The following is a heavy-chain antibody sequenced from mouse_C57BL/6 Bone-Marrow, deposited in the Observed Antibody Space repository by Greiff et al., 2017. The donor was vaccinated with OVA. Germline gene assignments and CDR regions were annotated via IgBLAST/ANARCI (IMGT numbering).Heavy chain of an antibody. D-gene: IGHD2-12*01. J-gene: IGHJ2*01. V-gene: IGHV1-82*01. CDR3: ARYEGHFDD. CDR1: GYAFSSSW. Sequence: VQLQQSGPELVKPGASVKISCKASGYAFSSSWMNWVKQRPGKGLEWIGRIYPGDGDTNYNGKFKGKATLTADTSSSTAYMQLSSLTSEDSAVYFCARYEGHFDDWGQGTTLTVSS. CDR2: IYPGDGDT.